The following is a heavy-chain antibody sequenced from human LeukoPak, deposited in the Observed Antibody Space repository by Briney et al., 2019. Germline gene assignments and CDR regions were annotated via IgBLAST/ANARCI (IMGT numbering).Heavy chain of an antibody. CDR3: ARSFYSLHAFDM. CDR1: GYTFSTYG. J-gene: IGHJ3*02. Sequence: ASVKVSCKTSGYTFSTYGITWVRQRPAQGLEWLGWISGNNAKTNYAQKVQDRITMTADTSISTAYMELRSLTSDDTAVYYCARSFYSLHAFDMWGQGTMITVSS. V-gene: IGHV1-18*01. CDR2: ISGNNAKT. D-gene: IGHD2-15*01.